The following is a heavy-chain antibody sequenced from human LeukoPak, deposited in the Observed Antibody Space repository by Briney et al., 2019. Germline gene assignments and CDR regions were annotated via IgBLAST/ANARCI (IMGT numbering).Heavy chain of an antibody. CDR1: GYTFTSYG. D-gene: IGHD3-22*01. V-gene: IGHV1-18*01. CDR2: ISAYNGNT. J-gene: IGHJ4*02. Sequence: EASVKVSCKASGYTFTSYGISWVRQAPGQGLEWMGWISAYNGNTNYAQKLQDRVTMTTDTSTSTAYMELRSLRSDDTAVYYCARPRVPYDSSGYYYFSLVYWGQGTLVTVSS. CDR3: ARPRVPYDSSGYYYFSLVY.